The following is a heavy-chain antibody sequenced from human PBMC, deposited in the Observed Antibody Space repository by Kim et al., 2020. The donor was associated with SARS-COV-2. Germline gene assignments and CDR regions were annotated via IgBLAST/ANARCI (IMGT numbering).Heavy chain of an antibody. CDR2: IRSTANSYGT. D-gene: IGHD2-8*01. Sequence: GGSLRLSCAASGFTFSGSAMHWVRQASGKGLEWVCCIRSTANSYGTTYAASVKGRFTISRDDSKDTAYLQMNSLKTEDTAVYDCSRPAAGYAMDVWGQGTTDSVS. CDR3: SRPAAGYAMDV. V-gene: IGHV3-73*01. J-gene: IGHJ6*02. CDR1: GFTFSGSA.